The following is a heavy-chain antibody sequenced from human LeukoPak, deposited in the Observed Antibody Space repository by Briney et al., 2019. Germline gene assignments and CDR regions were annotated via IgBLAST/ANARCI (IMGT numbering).Heavy chain of an antibody. CDR1: GYTFTSYG. Sequence: ASVKVSCKASGYTFTSYGISWVRQAPGQGLEWMGWISAYNGNTNYAQKLQGRVTMTTDTSTSTAYMELRSLRSDDTAVYYCARGATMVRGVIIPNWFGPWGQGTLVTVSS. D-gene: IGHD3-10*01. CDR3: ARGATMVRGVIIPNWFGP. CDR2: ISAYNGNT. J-gene: IGHJ5*02. V-gene: IGHV1-18*01.